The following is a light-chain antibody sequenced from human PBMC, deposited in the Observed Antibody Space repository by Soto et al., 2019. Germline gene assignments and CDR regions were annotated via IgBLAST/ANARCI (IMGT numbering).Light chain of an antibody. Sequence: DIQMTQSPSTLSASVGDRVTITCRASQSFSSWLAWYQQKPGKAPKLLVYNASSLQSGVPSRFSGSGSGTEFTLTIISLQPADFATYYCQQYTSYSPYTFGQGTNLEIK. CDR3: QQYTSYSPYT. V-gene: IGKV1-5*01. CDR2: NAS. J-gene: IGKJ2*01. CDR1: QSFSSW.